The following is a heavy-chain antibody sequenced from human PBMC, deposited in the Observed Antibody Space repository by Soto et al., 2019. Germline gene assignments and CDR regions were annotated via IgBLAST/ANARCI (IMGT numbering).Heavy chain of an antibody. CDR1: GFTFSSYA. V-gene: IGHV3-30-3*01. D-gene: IGHD2-15*01. J-gene: IGHJ3*02. CDR2: ISYDGSNK. CDR3: ARGVEGFIVVVVAAISAFDI. Sequence: PGGSLRLSCAASGFTFSSYAMHWVRQAPGKGLEWVAVISYDGSNKYYADSVKGRFTISRDNSKNTLYLQMNSLRAEDTAVYYCARGVEGFIVVVVAAISAFDIWGQGTMVTVS.